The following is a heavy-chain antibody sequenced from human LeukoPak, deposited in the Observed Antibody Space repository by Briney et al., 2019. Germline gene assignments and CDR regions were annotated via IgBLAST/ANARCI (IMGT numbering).Heavy chain of an antibody. V-gene: IGHV1-8*01. CDR2: MNPNSGNT. Sequence: GASVKVSCKASGYTFTSYDINWVRQATGQGLEWMGWMNPNSGNTGYAQKFQGRVTMTRNTSISTAYMELSSLRSEDTAVYYCARGDRSRFLEWLDLDYWGQGTLVTVSS. CDR3: ARGDRSRFLEWLDLDY. J-gene: IGHJ4*02. CDR1: GYTFTSYD. D-gene: IGHD3-3*01.